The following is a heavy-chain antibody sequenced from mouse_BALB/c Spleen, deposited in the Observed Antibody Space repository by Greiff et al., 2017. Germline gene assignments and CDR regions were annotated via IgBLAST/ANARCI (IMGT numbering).Heavy chain of an antibody. CDR1: GYAFTNYL. D-gene: IGHD4-1*01. CDR3: AREHGTY. CDR2: INPGSGGT. Sequence: VQLQESGAELVRPGTSVKVSCKASGYAFTNYLIEWVKQRPGQGLEWIGVINPGSGGTNYNEKFKGKATLAADKSSSTAYMQLSSLTSDDSAVYFCAREHGTYWGKGTTLTVST. J-gene: IGHJ2*01. V-gene: IGHV1-54*01.